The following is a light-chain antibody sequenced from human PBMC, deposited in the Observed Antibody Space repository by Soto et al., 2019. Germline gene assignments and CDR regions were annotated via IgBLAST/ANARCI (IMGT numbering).Light chain of an antibody. V-gene: IGKV1-39*01. CDR1: QSISSY. CDR3: QQSYSTLLT. CDR2: AAS. J-gene: IGKJ4*01. Sequence: DLQMTQSPSSLSASVGDRVTITCRASQSISSYLNWYQLKPGKAPKLLIYAASSLQSGVPSRFSGSGSGTDFTLTISNLQPEDFATYYCQQSYSTLLTFGGGTKVELK.